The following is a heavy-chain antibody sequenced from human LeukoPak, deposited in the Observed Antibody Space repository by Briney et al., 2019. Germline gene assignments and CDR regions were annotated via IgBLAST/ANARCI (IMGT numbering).Heavy chain of an antibody. CDR3: ARDRYYGSAQTLDY. Sequence: ASVTLSLTAAGYTFTGYHIHWARQAPGQGPERMRGINPNSGGTNYAQKFQGRVTMTRDTSISTAYMELSRLRSDDTAVYYCARDRYYGSAQTLDYWGQGTLVTVSS. J-gene: IGHJ4*02. CDR2: INPNSGGT. D-gene: IGHD3-10*01. V-gene: IGHV1-2*02. CDR1: GYTFTGYH.